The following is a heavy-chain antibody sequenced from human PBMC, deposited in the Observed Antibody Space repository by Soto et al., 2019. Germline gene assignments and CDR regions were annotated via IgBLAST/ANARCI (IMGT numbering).Heavy chain of an antibody. CDR1: GFTFSSCA. CDR3: AKVVCDGNDYYDF. J-gene: IGHJ4*02. CDR2: ISGNGGST. Sequence: EVQLLESGGGLVQPGGSLRLSCAASGFTFSSCAMGWVRQAPGKGLEWVSGISGNGGSTYYAASVKGRFTISRDTSNNTLYLQMDSLGAEDTAIYYCAKVVCDGNDYYDFWGQGTLVTVSS. D-gene: IGHD3-22*01. V-gene: IGHV3-23*01.